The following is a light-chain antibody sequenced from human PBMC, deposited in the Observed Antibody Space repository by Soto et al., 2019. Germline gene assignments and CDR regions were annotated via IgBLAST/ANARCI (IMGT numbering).Light chain of an antibody. CDR1: QTVTSSY. CDR3: QQYGNSPT. CDR2: NAS. Sequence: EIVLTQSPGTLSLSPGERATLSCRASQTVTSSYLAWYQQKPGQAPRLLIYNASSRATGIPDRFSASGSGTDFTLTIRRLEPEDFAVYYCQQYGNSPTFGQGTKVDIK. V-gene: IGKV3-20*01. J-gene: IGKJ1*01.